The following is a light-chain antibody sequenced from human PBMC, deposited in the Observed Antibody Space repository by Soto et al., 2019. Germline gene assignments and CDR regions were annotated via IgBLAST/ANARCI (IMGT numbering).Light chain of an antibody. J-gene: IGKJ2*01. CDR2: GAS. Sequence: EIVLTQSPGTLSLSPGERATLSCRASQSVSSNSLAWYQQKAGQAPRLLIYGASSRATGIPDRFSGSGSGTDFTLTISRLEPADVAVYYCQQYGSSQYTFGQGTKLEIK. CDR1: QSVSSNS. V-gene: IGKV3-20*01. CDR3: QQYGSSQYT.